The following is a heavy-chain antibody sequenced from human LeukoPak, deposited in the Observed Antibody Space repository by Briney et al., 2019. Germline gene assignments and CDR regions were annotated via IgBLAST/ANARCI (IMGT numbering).Heavy chain of an antibody. CDR2: ISYDGSNK. Sequence: PGRSLRLSCAASGFTFSSYGMHWVRQAPGKGLEWVAVISYDGSNKYYADSVKGRFTISRDNSKNTLYLQMNSLRAEDTAVYYCAKDEGQRITILGVVKWFNWFDPWGQGTLVTVSS. CDR1: GFTFSSYG. V-gene: IGHV3-30*18. J-gene: IGHJ5*02. CDR3: AKDEGQRITILGVVKWFNWFDP. D-gene: IGHD3-3*01.